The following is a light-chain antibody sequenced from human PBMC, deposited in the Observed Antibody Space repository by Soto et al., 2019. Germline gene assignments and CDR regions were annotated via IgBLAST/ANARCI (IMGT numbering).Light chain of an antibody. CDR3: QQSDNVPFT. CDR2: DAS. Sequence: DIQMTQSPSSLSASVGDRVTITCQASQDIKTNLNWFQQKSGKAPRLLVYDASNLETGVTSRVSGIGSGTEFTFTISSLQPEDAATYYCQQSDNVPFTFGPGTKVDI. CDR1: QDIKTN. J-gene: IGKJ3*01. V-gene: IGKV1-33*01.